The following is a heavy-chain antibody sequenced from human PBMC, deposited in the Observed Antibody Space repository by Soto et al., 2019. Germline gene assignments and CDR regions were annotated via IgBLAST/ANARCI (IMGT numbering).Heavy chain of an antibody. CDR3: AKDGSHNFDY. D-gene: IGHD1-26*01. CDR2: ISYDGNNK. Sequence: PGGSLRLSCAASVFTYSTYTMHWVRQAPGKGLEWVAVISYDGNNKFYADSVKGRFTISRDNSKNTLYLQMNSLRAEDTAVYYCAKDGSHNFDYWGQGTLVTVSS. J-gene: IGHJ4*02. V-gene: IGHV3-30-3*01. CDR1: VFTYSTYT.